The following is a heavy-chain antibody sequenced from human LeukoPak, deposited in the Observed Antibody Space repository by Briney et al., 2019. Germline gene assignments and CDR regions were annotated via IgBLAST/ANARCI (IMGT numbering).Heavy chain of an antibody. D-gene: IGHD5-18*01. J-gene: IGHJ4*02. V-gene: IGHV3-7*01. CDR3: AKGGLQLWLRLYFDY. CDR2: IKHDGIEM. CDR1: GFSFSNYW. Sequence: GGSLRLSCAASGFSFSNYWMSWVRQAPGKGLEWVANIKHDGIEMNYADSAKGRFTISRDNAKNSLYLQMTSLRAEDTALYYCAKGGLQLWLRLYFDYWGQGTLVTVSS.